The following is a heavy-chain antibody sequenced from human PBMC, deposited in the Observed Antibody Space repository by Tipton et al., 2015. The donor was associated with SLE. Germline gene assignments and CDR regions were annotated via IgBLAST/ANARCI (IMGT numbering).Heavy chain of an antibody. CDR2: INHSGST. J-gene: IGHJ3*02. D-gene: IGHD4-17*01. CDR1: GGSISGYY. CDR3: AGHGVRGAFDI. V-gene: IGHV4-34*01. Sequence: TLSLTCTVSGGSISGYYWSWIRQPPGKGLEWIGEINHSGSTNYNPSLKSRVTISVDTSKNQFSLKLSSVTAADTAVYYCAGHGVRGAFDIWGQGTMVTVSS.